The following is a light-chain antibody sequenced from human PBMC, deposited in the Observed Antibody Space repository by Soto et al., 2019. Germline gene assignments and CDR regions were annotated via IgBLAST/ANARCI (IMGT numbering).Light chain of an antibody. CDR3: AAWDASLTGPV. J-gene: IGLJ2*01. CDR1: RSNIGSNT. V-gene: IGLV1-44*01. Sequence: QSVLTQPPSASGTPGQRVIISCSGSRSNIGSNTVSWYQQLPGTAPKLLIYSNDQRPSGVPDRCSGSKSGTSASLAISGLQSEDEADYYCAAWDASLTGPVFGGGTQLTVL. CDR2: SND.